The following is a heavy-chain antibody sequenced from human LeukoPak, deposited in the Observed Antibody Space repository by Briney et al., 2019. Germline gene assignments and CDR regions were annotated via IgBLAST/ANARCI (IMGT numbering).Heavy chain of an antibody. J-gene: IGHJ4*02. CDR3: ARDKGLGMIRGVISL. D-gene: IGHD3-10*01. Sequence: PSGTLSLTCTVSGGSISSSSYYWGWIRQPPGKGLEWIGSIYYSGSTYYNPSLKSRVTISIHTSKNQFSLELNSVTAADTAVYYCARDKGLGMIRGVISLWGQGTLVTVSS. CDR1: GGSISSSSYY. CDR2: IYYSGST. V-gene: IGHV4-39*07.